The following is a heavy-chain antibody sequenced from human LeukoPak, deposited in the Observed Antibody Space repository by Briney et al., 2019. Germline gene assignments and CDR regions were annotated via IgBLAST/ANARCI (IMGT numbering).Heavy chain of an antibody. Sequence: GGSLRLSCAASGFTFSSYAMRWVRQAPGKGLEWVAVISYDGSNKYYADSVKGRFTISRDNSKNTLYLQMNSLRAEDTAVYYCAREGNRGYYDFWSGYPPASGRDAFDIWGQGTMVTVSS. CDR3: AREGNRGYYDFWSGYPPASGRDAFDI. V-gene: IGHV3-30*04. CDR2: ISYDGSNK. D-gene: IGHD3-3*01. J-gene: IGHJ3*02. CDR1: GFTFSSYA.